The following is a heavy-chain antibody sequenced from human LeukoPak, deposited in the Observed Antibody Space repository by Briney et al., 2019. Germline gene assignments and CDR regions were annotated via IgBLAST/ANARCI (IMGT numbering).Heavy chain of an antibody. CDR3: ASKREYSSGWWFDY. J-gene: IGHJ4*02. D-gene: IGHD6-19*01. CDR1: GGTFSSYT. Sequence: ASVKVSCKASGGTFSSYTISWVRHAPGQGLEWMGGIIPIFGAANYAQKFQGGVTITTDESTSTAYMELSSLRSEDTAVYYCASKREYSSGWWFDYWGQGTVVTVFS. V-gene: IGHV1-69*05. CDR2: IIPIFGAA.